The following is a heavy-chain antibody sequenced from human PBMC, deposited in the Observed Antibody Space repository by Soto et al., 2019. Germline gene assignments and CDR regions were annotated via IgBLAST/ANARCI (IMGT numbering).Heavy chain of an antibody. J-gene: IGHJ6*02. Sequence: CVDSGFTFNSYWMSWVRQAPVKGLEWVGNIKQDGSEENYVDSLKGRFTISRDNAKNSMYLQMNSLRAEDTAVYYCARIAATGRGWDVWGQGTTVVVSS. CDR2: IKQDGSEE. V-gene: IGHV3-7*01. CDR1: GFTFNSYW. CDR3: ARIAATGRGWDV. D-gene: IGHD6-13*01.